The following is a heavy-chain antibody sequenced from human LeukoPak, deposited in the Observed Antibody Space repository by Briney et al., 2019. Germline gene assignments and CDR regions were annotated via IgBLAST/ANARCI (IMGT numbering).Heavy chain of an antibody. D-gene: IGHD6-19*01. CDR3: ARGGYSSGWYEGFDY. J-gene: IGHJ4*02. CDR1: GFTFSSYE. CDR2: ISSSGSTI. Sequence: SGGSLRHSCAASGFTFSSYEMNWVRQAPGKGLEWVSYISSSGSTIYYADSVKGRFTISRDNAKNSLYLQMNSLRAEDTAVYYCARGGYSSGWYEGFDYWGQGTLVTVSS. V-gene: IGHV3-48*03.